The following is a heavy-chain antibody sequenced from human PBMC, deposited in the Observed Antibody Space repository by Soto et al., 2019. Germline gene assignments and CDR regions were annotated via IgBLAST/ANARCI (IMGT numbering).Heavy chain of an antibody. CDR1: GFNFNTYW. D-gene: IGHD3-3*01. V-gene: IGHV3-7*03. CDR2: IDTDGSRK. J-gene: IGHJ4*02. Sequence: PGGSLRLSCAASGFNFNTYWMYWVRQAPGKGLEWVANIDTDGSRKNYVDSVKGRFIISRDNAKNILYLQMNSLRAEDTDLYFCAKDLRATILGSLEYWGQGTLVTVSS. CDR3: AKDLRATILGSLEY.